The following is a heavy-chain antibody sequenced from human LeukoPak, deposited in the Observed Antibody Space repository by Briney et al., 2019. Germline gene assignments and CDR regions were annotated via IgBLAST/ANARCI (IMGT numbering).Heavy chain of an antibody. CDR3: ARVTYLRPYQLDY. CDR1: GYTLANYG. V-gene: IGHV1-18*01. Sequence: ASVKVSCKASGYTLANYGINWVRQAPGQGLEWMGWISLDSGNTGYAQRVQRRVTLTTDTSTSTAYMELRSLRSDDTAVYFCARVTYLRPYQLDYWGQGTLVSISS. CDR2: ISLDSGNT. J-gene: IGHJ4*02. D-gene: IGHD2-2*01.